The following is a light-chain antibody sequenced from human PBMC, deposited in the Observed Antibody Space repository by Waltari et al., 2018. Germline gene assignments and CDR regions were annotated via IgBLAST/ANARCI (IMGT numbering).Light chain of an antibody. Sequence: ERVMTQSPATLSVYPGERATLSCRASQSVSSNLAWYQQKPGQAPRLLIYGASTRATGVPARFSGSGSGTDFTLTISSLQSEDFAVYYCQQYDNWPRTFGQGTKVEI. CDR1: QSVSSN. CDR2: GAS. CDR3: QQYDNWPRT. J-gene: IGKJ1*01. V-gene: IGKV3-15*01.